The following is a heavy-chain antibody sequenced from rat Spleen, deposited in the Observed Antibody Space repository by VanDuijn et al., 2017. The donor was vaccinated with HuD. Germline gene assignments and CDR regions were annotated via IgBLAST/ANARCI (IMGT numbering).Heavy chain of an antibody. CDR1: GFSFSNYG. D-gene: IGHD1-9*01. Sequence: EVQLVESGGGLVQPGRSLKLSCSASGFSFSNYGMHWIRQAPTKGLEWVASISPSGTRTSYRDSVKGRFAISRDNAESTQYLQMDSLRFEDMATYYCTKTHTMGSRFAYWGQGTLVTVSS. CDR2: ISPSGTRT. CDR3: TKTHTMGSRFAY. J-gene: IGHJ3*01. V-gene: IGHV5-19*01.